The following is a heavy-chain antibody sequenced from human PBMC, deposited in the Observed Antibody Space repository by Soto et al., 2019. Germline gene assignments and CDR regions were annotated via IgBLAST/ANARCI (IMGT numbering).Heavy chain of an antibody. CDR3: ANLTAAAGPIDGAFDI. CDR2: ISAYNGNT. D-gene: IGHD6-13*01. Sequence: DSVKASCKASGYTFTSYGISWGRQAPGQGLEWMGWISAYNGNTNYAQKLQGRVTMTTDTSTSTAYMELRSLRSDDTAVYYCANLTAAAGPIDGAFDIWGQGTTV. J-gene: IGHJ3*02. CDR1: GYTFTSYG. V-gene: IGHV1-18*04.